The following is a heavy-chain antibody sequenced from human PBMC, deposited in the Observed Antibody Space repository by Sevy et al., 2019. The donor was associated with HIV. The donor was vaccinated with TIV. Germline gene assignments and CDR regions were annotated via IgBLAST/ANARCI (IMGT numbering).Heavy chain of an antibody. D-gene: IGHD6-6*01. Sequence: GGSLRLSCAASGFSFSDAWMSWVRQTPGEGLEWVGRIKSRSDGGTTDFAAPVKGRFTISRDDSRNTLYLQMNSLKTEDTAVYYCATLGDSSTSWHFYGMDVRGQGTTVTVSS. CDR2: IKSRSDGGTT. CDR1: GFSFSDAW. J-gene: IGHJ6*02. CDR3: ATLGDSSTSWHFYGMDV. V-gene: IGHV3-15*01.